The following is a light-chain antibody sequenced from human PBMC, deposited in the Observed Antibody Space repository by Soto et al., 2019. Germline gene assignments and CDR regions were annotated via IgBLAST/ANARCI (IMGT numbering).Light chain of an antibody. CDR2: DAS. Sequence: EIVLTQSPGTLSLSPGQRVTLSCRASQSIDMNLAWYQQKLGQAPRLLIYDASTRVTGIPGRFSGSGSGTDFTLTISSLQSEDFAVYYCQQYIRWPLTFGGGTKVDI. CDR3: QQYIRWPLT. J-gene: IGKJ4*01. V-gene: IGKV3-15*01. CDR1: QSIDMN.